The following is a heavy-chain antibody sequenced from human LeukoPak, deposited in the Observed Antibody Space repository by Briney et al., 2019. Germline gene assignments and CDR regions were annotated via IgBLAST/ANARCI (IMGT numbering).Heavy chain of an antibody. CDR2: ISGSGGST. Sequence: GGSLRLSCAASGFTFSSYAMSWVRQAPGKGLEWVSAISGSGGSTYYADSVKGRFTISRDNSKNTLYLQMNSLRAEDTAVYYCAKDPNPRVGASPIDYWGQGTLVTVSS. CDR3: AKDPNPRVGASPIDY. V-gene: IGHV3-23*01. D-gene: IGHD1-26*01. CDR1: GFTFSSYA. J-gene: IGHJ4*02.